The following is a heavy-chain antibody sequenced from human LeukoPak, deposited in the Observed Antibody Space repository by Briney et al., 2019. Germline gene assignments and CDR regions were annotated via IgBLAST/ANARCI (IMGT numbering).Heavy chain of an antibody. CDR1: GGSISSYY. Sequence: SETLSLTCTVSGGSISSYYWSWIRQPPGKGLEWIGYIYCSGSTNYNPSLKSRVTISVDTSKNQFSLKLSSVTAADTAVYYCASVGADYYDSSGPADPWGQGTLVTVSS. CDR2: IYCSGST. D-gene: IGHD3-22*01. J-gene: IGHJ5*02. V-gene: IGHV4-59*08. CDR3: ASVGADYYDSSGPADP.